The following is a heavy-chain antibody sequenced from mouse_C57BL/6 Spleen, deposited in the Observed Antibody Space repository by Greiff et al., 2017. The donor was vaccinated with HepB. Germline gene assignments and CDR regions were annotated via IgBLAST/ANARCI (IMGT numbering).Heavy chain of an antibody. V-gene: IGHV1-64*01. J-gene: IGHJ4*01. CDR3: AREVGRDAMDY. CDR2: IHPNSGST. CDR1: GYTFTSYW. D-gene: IGHD4-1*01. Sequence: QVQLQQPGAELVKPGASVKLSCKASGYTFTSYWMHWVKQRPGQGLEWIGMIHPNSGSTNYNEKFKSKATLTVDKSSSTAYMQLSSLTSEDSVVYYCAREVGRDAMDYWGQGTSVTVSS.